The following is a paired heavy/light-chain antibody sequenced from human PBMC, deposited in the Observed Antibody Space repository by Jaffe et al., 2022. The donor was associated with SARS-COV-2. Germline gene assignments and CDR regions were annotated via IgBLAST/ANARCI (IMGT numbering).Heavy chain of an antibody. D-gene: IGHD1-1*01. CDR1: GFDFSNYW. CDR2: MNQDGTAR. V-gene: IGHV3-7*01. CDR3: ARDYWRTFEY. Sequence: EVQMVQSGGGLVQPGGSLRLSCSVSGFDFSNYWMSWVRQAPGKGLEWVAIMNQDGTARLYVDSVKGRFTVSRDNAKDSLYLQMNSLRDEDTAVYYCARDYWRTFEYWGQGTLVTVSS. J-gene: IGHJ4*02.
Light chain of an antibody. CDR3: MQSTYHPRT. J-gene: IGKJ1*01. CDR1: QSLLSDDGVTF. CDR2: GVS. V-gene: IGKV2D-29*01. Sequence: DIVMTQTPLSLSVTPGQPASMSCRSSQSLLSDDGVTFLNWFLQKPGQPPKLLIYGVSKRFSAVPDRFSGSGSGTDFTLKISRVEAEDVGVYYCMQSTYHPRTFGLGTRVELK.